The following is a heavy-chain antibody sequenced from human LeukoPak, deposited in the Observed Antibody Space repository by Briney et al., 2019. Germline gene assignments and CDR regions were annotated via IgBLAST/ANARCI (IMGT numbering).Heavy chain of an antibody. V-gene: IGHV3-23*01. D-gene: IGHD3-9*01. CDR3: AKRHYDILTGYYSALDV. J-gene: IGHJ6*02. CDR1: GFTFSSYA. Sequence: GGSLRLSCAASGFTFSSYAMSWVRQAPGKGLEWVSAISGSGGSTYYADSVKGRFTISRDNSKNTLYLQMNSLRAEGTAVYYCAKRHYDILTGYYSALDVWGQGTTVTVSS. CDR2: ISGSGGST.